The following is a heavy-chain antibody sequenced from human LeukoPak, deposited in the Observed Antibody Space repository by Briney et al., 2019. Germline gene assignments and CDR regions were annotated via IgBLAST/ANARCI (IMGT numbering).Heavy chain of an antibody. Sequence: ASVKVSCKASGGTFSSYAISWVRQAPGQGLEWMGWISAYNGNTNYAQKLQGRVTMTTDTSTSTAYMELRSLRSDDTAVYYCAAYDSSGYPFDYWGQGTPVTVS. J-gene: IGHJ4*02. D-gene: IGHD3-22*01. CDR2: ISAYNGNT. CDR1: GGTFSSYA. V-gene: IGHV1-18*01. CDR3: AAYDSSGYPFDY.